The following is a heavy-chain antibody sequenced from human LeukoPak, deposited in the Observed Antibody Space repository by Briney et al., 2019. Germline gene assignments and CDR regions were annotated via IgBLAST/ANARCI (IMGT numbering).Heavy chain of an antibody. D-gene: IGHD2-15*01. V-gene: IGHV3-23*01. CDR1: GFTSSSYA. Sequence: GGSLRLSCAASGFTSSSYAMSWVRKAPGKGLEWGSGISGSGGSTYYADSVKVRFTISRENSKNTLYLQINSLRAEDPAVYYCAKDGDVGYCSGASCYLPDYWGQGTLVTVSS. J-gene: IGHJ4*02. CDR2: ISGSGGST. CDR3: AKDGDVGYCSGASCYLPDY.